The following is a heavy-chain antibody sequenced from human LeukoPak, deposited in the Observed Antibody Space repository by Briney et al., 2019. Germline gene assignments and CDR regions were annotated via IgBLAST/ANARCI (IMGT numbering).Heavy chain of an antibody. CDR1: RFTFSRQD. CDR2: VSYDGDFK. Sequence: GGSLRLSCAASRFTFSRQDMHWVRQAPGKGLEWVAVVSYDGDFKLYGDSVKGRFTISRDNSQNMLFLQMNDLRPQDAATYFCARDPYSHDSSGFSYFLQYWGQGTVVTVSS. V-gene: IGHV3-30-3*01. D-gene: IGHD6-19*01. CDR3: ARDPYSHDSSGFSYFLQY. J-gene: IGHJ4*02.